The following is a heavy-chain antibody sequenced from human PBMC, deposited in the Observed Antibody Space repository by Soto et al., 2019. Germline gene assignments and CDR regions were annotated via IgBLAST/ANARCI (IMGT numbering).Heavy chain of an antibody. CDR3: ARDPGGIAAADRDAFDI. CDR1: GYTFTGYY. V-gene: IGHV1-2*04. Sequence: ASVKVSCKASGYTFTGYYMHWVRQAPGQGLEWIGWINPNSGGTNYAQKFQGWVTMTRDTSISTAYMELSRLRSDDTAVYYCARDPGGIAAADRDAFDIWGQGTMVTVSS. CDR2: INPNSGGT. D-gene: IGHD6-13*01. J-gene: IGHJ3*02.